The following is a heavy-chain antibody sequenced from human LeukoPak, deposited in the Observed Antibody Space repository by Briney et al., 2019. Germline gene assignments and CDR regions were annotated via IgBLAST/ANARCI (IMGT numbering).Heavy chain of an antibody. CDR2: ITGSAGTT. D-gene: IGHD6-13*01. CDR1: GFTFSGYA. CDR3: AKAFREYVSSSYSSFDI. Sequence: GGSLRLSCAGSGFTFSGYAMSWVRQAPGKGLEWVSTITGSAGTTHYADSVKGRFTISRDNSKNILYLQMNSLSTEDTAIYYCAKAFREYVSSSYSSFDIWGQGTMVTVSS. J-gene: IGHJ3*02. V-gene: IGHV3-23*01.